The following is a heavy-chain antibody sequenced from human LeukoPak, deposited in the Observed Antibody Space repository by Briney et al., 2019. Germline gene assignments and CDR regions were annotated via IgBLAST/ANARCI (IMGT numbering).Heavy chain of an antibody. J-gene: IGHJ4*02. V-gene: IGHV3-30*03. Sequence: PGGSLRLSCAASGFTFSSYGMHWVRQAPGKGLEWVAAISYDGSNKYYADSVKGRFTISRDNSKNTLYLQMNSLRAEDTAVYYCARSGLFDYWGQGTLVTVSS. CDR2: ISYDGSNK. CDR1: GFTFSSYG. D-gene: IGHD6-25*01. CDR3: ARSGLFDY.